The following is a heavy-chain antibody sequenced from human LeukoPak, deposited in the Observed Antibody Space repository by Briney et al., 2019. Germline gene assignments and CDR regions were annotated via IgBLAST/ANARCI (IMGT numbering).Heavy chain of an antibody. D-gene: IGHD3-22*01. Sequence: PGGSLRLSCAASGFTFSSYAMHWVRQAPGKGLEWVALIPYDGSNKYYADSVKGRFTISRDNSKNTLYLQMNSLRAEDTAVYYCARGDYYDSSGYPHDAFDIWGQGTMVTVSS. V-gene: IGHV3-30*14. CDR3: ARGDYYDSSGYPHDAFDI. CDR1: GFTFSSYA. J-gene: IGHJ3*02. CDR2: IPYDGSNK.